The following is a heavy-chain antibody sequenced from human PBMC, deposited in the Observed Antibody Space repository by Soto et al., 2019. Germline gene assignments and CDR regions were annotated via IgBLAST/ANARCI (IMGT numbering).Heavy chain of an antibody. Sequence: EVQLLESGGTLVQPGGSLRLSCVASGFTFSTHTMNWVRQAPGKGLEWVSRLTGDSDDTSYADSIKGRFTISRDNSKNTLYLQMNSLRAEDTAIYYCAKGLDRASLDFWGQGALVTVSS. CDR1: GFTFSTHT. D-gene: IGHD1-1*01. CDR2: LTGDSDDT. CDR3: AKGLDRASLDF. V-gene: IGHV3-23*01. J-gene: IGHJ4*02.